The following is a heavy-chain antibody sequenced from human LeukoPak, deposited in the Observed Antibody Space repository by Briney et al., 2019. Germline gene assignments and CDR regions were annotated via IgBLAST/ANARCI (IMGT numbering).Heavy chain of an antibody. CDR2: INAGNGNT. V-gene: IGHV1-3*03. Sequence: GSLRLSCAASGFTFTSYSMHWVRQAPGQRLEWMGWINAGNGNTKYSQEFQGRVTITREKSASTAYMELSSLRSEDMAVYYSARGGELPGFDYWGQGTLVTVSS. CDR1: GFTFTSYS. D-gene: IGHD1-26*01. J-gene: IGHJ4*02. CDR3: ARGGELPGFDY.